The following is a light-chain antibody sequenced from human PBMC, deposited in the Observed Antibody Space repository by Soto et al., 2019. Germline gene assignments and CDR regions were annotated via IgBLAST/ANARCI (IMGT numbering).Light chain of an antibody. V-gene: IGLV1-40*01. J-gene: IGLJ2*01. CDR2: GDI. CDR1: SSNIGAGLD. CDR3: QSYDSSLSGVV. Sequence: QSVLTQPPSVSGAPGQRVTISCSGSSSNIGAGLDVNWYQQLPGTAPKLLIYGDINRPSGVPDRFSASKSGTSASLAITGLRAEDEADYYCQSYDSSLSGVVFGGGTKVTVL.